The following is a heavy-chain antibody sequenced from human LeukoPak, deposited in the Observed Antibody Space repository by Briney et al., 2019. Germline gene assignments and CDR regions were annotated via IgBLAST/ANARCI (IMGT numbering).Heavy chain of an antibody. Sequence: ASVKVSCKASGYTFTSYGISWVRQAPGQGLEWMGWISAYNGNTNYAQRLQGRVTMTTDTSTSTAYMELRSLRSDDTAVYYCARDGPPYDFWSGYFQLTNWFDPWGQGTLVTVSS. J-gene: IGHJ5*02. D-gene: IGHD3-3*01. CDR2: ISAYNGNT. CDR3: ARDGPPYDFWSGYFQLTNWFDP. CDR1: GYTFTSYG. V-gene: IGHV1-18*01.